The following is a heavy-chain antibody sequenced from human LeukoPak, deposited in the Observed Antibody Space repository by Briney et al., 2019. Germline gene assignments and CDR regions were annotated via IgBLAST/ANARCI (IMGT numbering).Heavy chain of an antibody. CDR2: ISYDGSNK. V-gene: IGHV3-30-3*01. Sequence: HPGRSLRLSCAASGFTFSSYAMHWVRQAPGKGLEWVAVISYDGSNKYYADSVKGRFTISRDNSKNTLYLQMNSLRAEDTAVYYCARGTYYYDSTYFQHWGQGTLVTVSS. D-gene: IGHD3-22*01. J-gene: IGHJ1*01. CDR3: ARGTYYYDSTYFQH. CDR1: GFTFSSYA.